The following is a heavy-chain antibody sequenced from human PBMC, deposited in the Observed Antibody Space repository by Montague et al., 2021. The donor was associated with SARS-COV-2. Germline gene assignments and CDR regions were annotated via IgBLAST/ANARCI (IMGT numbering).Heavy chain of an antibody. V-gene: IGHV4-59*01. J-gene: IGHJ6*02. Sequence: SETLSLTCSVSGTSITNYYWTWVRQAPGKGLEWIGYIYYTGHTKHNSSLKRRVTISVDTSRDHFSLTLSSVTAADTAVYCCSKTRGANSYSGVMDVWGPGTTVTVSS. CDR3: SKTRGANSYSGVMDV. CDR2: IYYTGHT. D-gene: IGHD4/OR15-4a*01. CDR1: GTSITNYY.